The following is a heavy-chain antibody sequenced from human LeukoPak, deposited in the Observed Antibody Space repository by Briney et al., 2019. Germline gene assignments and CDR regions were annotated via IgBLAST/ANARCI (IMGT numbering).Heavy chain of an antibody. J-gene: IGHJ4*02. Sequence: ASVKVSCKASGYTFTSYGISWVRQAPGQGLEWTGWISAYNGNTNYAQKLQGRVTMTTDTSTSTAYMELRSLRSDDTAVYYCARVAMVRGVITQYYFDYWGQGTLVTVSS. V-gene: IGHV1-18*01. CDR2: ISAYNGNT. CDR3: ARVAMVRGVITQYYFDY. D-gene: IGHD3-10*01. CDR1: GYTFTSYG.